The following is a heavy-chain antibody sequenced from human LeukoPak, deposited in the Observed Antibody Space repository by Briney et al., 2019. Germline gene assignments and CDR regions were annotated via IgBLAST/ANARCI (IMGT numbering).Heavy chain of an antibody. CDR1: GYTFTGYY. CDR3: ARSPHILTGENFDF. V-gene: IGHV1-2*02. CDR2: INPNSGGT. J-gene: IGHJ4*02. Sequence: ASVKVSCKASGYTFTGYYMHWVRQDPGQGLEWMGWINPNSGGTNYAQKFQDRVSMTRDTSISTAYMQLSRLRSDDTAVYYCARSPHILTGENFDFWGQGTLVTVSS. D-gene: IGHD3-9*01.